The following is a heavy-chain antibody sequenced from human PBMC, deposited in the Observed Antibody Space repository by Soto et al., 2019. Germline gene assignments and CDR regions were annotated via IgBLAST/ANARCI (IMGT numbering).Heavy chain of an antibody. CDR2: IVPMFGPT. V-gene: IGHV1-69*01. D-gene: IGHD3-10*01. CDR3: ARVSFAGDLRGGVDS. CDR1: TGAFVNNA. Sequence: QVQLVQSGAEVKKTGSSVRVSCKASTGAFVNNAITWVRQAHGQGLELVGPIVPMFGPTHSAQKFHGRVTCTAYESTLTAFSELSGLRVDYTAVNYCARVSFAGDLRGGVDSWGQG. J-gene: IGHJ5*01.